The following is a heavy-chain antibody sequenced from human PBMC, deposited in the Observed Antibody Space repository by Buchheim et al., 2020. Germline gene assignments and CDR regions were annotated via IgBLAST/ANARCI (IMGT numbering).Heavy chain of an antibody. J-gene: IGHJ4*02. Sequence: EVQLVESGGGLVQPGGSLRLSCAASGFTVSSNYMSWVRQAPGKGLEWVSVIYSGGRTYYEDSVKGRVTISRDNSTNMLYLQMNSLRAEDTAVYYCARRGGSSEWYFDYWGQGTL. CDR2: IYSGGRT. V-gene: IGHV3-66*02. CDR1: GFTVSSNY. D-gene: IGHD3-3*01. CDR3: ARRGGSSEWYFDY.